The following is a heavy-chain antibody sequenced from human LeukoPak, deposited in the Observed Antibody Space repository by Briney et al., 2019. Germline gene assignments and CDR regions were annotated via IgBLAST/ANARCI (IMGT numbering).Heavy chain of an antibody. CDR2: INHSGST. CDR3: ARRVRARLLPYNWFDP. D-gene: IGHD3-22*01. Sequence: GSPRLSCAASGFTFSSYWMSWVRQPPGKGLEWIGEINHSGSTNYNPSLKSRVTISVDTSKNQFSLKLSSVTAADTAVYYCARRVRARLLPYNWFDPWGQGTLVTVSS. J-gene: IGHJ5*02. CDR1: GFTFSSYW. V-gene: IGHV4-34*01.